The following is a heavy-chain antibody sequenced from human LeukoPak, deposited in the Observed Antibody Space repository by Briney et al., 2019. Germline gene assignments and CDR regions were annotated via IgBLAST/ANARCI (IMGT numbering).Heavy chain of an antibody. CDR1: GFTFSGSA. J-gene: IGHJ4*02. CDR2: IRSKANSYAT. D-gene: IGHD6-13*01. V-gene: IGHV3-73*01. Sequence: PGGSLRLSCAASGFTFSGSAMHWVRQASGKGLEWVGRIRSKANSYATAYAASVKGRFTISRDDSKNTAYLQMNSLKTEDTAVYYCTTHPRYSSTLDYWGQGTLVTVSS. CDR3: TTHPRYSSTLDY.